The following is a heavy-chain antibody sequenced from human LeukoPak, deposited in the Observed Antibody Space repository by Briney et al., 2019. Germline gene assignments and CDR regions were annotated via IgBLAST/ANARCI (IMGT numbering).Heavy chain of an antibody. CDR1: GFTFGDYA. Sequence: NPGGSLRLSCTASGFTFGDYAMSWFRQAPGKGLEWVGFNRSKAYGGTTEYAASVKGRFTISRDDSKSIAYLQMNSLKTEDTAVYYCTSIIAVAGLDYWGQGTLVTVSS. D-gene: IGHD6-19*01. CDR3: TSIIAVAGLDY. J-gene: IGHJ4*02. V-gene: IGHV3-49*05. CDR2: NRSKAYGGTT.